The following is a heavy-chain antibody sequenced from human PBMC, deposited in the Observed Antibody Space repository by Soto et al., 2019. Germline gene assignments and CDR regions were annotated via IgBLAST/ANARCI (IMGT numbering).Heavy chain of an antibody. CDR3: ARIPVDTSTIYWFEP. V-gene: IGHV4-61*01. D-gene: IGHD5-18*01. CDR1: VDSVTSGNYY. J-gene: IGHJ5*01. Sequence: SETLSLTCTVSVDSVTSGNYYCSWIRQPPGKGLEWIGYIYYSGNTNYSPSLKSRVTMSLDRSNNQFSLNLSSVTAADTAVYYCARIPVDTSTIYWFEPWGQGILVTVSS. CDR2: IYYSGNT.